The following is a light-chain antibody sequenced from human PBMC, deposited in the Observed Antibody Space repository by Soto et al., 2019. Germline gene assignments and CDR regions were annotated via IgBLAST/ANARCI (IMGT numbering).Light chain of an antibody. J-gene: IGKJ4*01. Sequence: DIQMTQSPTSLSASIGDTVTITCRASQSIASFLNWLQLKPGKAPKLLISDTSTLQTGVPSRFSGGGSGTEFTLNISSLQPEDSALYFCQQDYSPLLAFGAGTRVEIK. V-gene: IGKV1-39*01. CDR3: QQDYSPLLA. CDR2: DTS. CDR1: QSIASF.